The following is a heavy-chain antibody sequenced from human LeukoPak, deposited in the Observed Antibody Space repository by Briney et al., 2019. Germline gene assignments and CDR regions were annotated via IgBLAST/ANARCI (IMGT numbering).Heavy chain of an antibody. CDR1: GGSFSGYY. J-gene: IGHJ5*02. Sequence: PSETLSLTCAVYGGSFSGYYWSWIRQPPGKGLEWIGEINHSGSTNYNPSLKSRVTISVDTSKNQFSLKLSSVTAADTAVYYCARGVTTVAVWHNWFDPWGQGTLVTVSS. D-gene: IGHD4-11*01. CDR3: ARGVTTVAVWHNWFDP. CDR2: INHSGST. V-gene: IGHV4-34*01.